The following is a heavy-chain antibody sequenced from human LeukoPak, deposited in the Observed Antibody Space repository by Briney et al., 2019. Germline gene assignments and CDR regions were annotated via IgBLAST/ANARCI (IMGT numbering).Heavy chain of an antibody. CDR3: ARDIVATIDY. V-gene: IGHV3-30*04. Sequence: GRSLRLSCAASGFTFSNYALHWVRQAPGKGLEWVAVISYDGSNKYYADSVKGRFTISRDNSKNTLYLQMNSLRAEDTAVYYCARDIVATIDYWGQGTLVTVSS. CDR1: GFTFSNYA. J-gene: IGHJ4*02. D-gene: IGHD5-12*01. CDR2: ISYDGSNK.